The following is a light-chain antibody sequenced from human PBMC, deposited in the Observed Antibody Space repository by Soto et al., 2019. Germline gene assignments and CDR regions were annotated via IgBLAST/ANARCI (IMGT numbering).Light chain of an antibody. CDR2: QAS. V-gene: IGKV1-5*03. J-gene: IGKJ1*01. Sequence: DIQMTQSPSTLSASVGDRVTIACRASETIGIWLAWYQQKPGKAPKFLIYQASTLGGGVSSRFSGSGSGTEFTLTISSLKHEDFETYYCQQYKFLWTFGQGTKVDIK. CDR1: ETIGIW. CDR3: QQYKFLWT.